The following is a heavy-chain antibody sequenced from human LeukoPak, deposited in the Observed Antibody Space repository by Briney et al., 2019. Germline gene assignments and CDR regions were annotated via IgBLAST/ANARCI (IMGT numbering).Heavy chain of an antibody. CDR3: ARVPKLGYSSSWYPRGPGGMDV. CDR1: GGSISSSSYY. Sequence: SETLSLTCTVSGGSISSSSYYWGWIRQPPGKGLEWIGEINHSGSTNYNPPLKSRVTISVDTSKNQFSLKLSSVTAADTAVYYCARVPKLGYSSSWYPRGPGGMDVWGQGTTVTVSS. V-gene: IGHV4-39*07. D-gene: IGHD6-13*01. J-gene: IGHJ6*02. CDR2: INHSGST.